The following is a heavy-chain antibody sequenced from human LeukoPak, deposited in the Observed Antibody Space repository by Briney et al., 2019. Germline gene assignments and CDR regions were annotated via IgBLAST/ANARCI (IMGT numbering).Heavy chain of an antibody. V-gene: IGHV3-21*01. Sequence: GGSLRLSCAASGFTFSSYSKNWVRQAPGKGLEWVSSISSSSSYIYYPDSVKGRFTISRDNAKNSLNLQMNSLRDEDTAVYYCARDPGGDWFDPWGQGTLLTVSS. CDR3: ARDPGGDWFDP. D-gene: IGHD3-16*01. CDR1: GFTFSSYS. J-gene: IGHJ5*02. CDR2: ISSSSSYI.